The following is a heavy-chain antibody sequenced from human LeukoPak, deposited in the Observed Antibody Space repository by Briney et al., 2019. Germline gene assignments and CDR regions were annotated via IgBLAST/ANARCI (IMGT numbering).Heavy chain of an antibody. CDR2: ISAYNGNT. CDR1: GYTFTSYG. V-gene: IGHV1-18*01. CDR3: ARGGRENGSYQPDDY. D-gene: IGHD1-26*01. J-gene: IGHJ4*02. Sequence: ASVKVSCKASGYTFTSYGISWVRQAPGQGLKWMGWISAYNGNTNYAQKLQGRVTMTTDTSTSTAYMELRSLRSDDTAVYYCARGGRENGSYQPDDYWGQGTLVTVSS.